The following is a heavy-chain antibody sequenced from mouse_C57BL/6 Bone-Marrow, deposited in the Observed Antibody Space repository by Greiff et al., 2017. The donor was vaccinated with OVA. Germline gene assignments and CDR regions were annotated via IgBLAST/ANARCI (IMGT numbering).Heavy chain of an antibody. CDR2: IHPNSGST. J-gene: IGHJ3*01. CDR3: ARGEWLEEFAY. Sequence: QVQLQQPGAELVKPGASVKLSCKASGYTFTSYWMHWVKQRPGQGLEWIGMIHPNSGSTKYNEKFKSKATLTVDKSSSTAYMQLSSLTSEDSAVYYCARGEWLEEFAYWGQGTLVTVSA. CDR1: GYTFTSYW. V-gene: IGHV1-64*01. D-gene: IGHD2-2*01.